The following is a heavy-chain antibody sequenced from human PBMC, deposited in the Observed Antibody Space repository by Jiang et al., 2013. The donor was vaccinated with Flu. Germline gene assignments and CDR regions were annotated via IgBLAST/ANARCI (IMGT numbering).Heavy chain of an antibody. D-gene: IGHD3-22*01. J-gene: IGHJ4*02. CDR2: LYPHDSDI. CDR1: GYKLTNYW. CDR3: ARRGHYDGGSGYPDFDY. Sequence: QLVESGAEVKKPGESLKISCKASGYKLTNYWIGWVRQMPGKGLEWMGILYPHDSDIRYSPSFQGQVTISADESINTAYLQWSSLKASDTAMYYCARRGHYDGGSGYPDFDYWGQGTLVTVSS. V-gene: IGHV5-51*01.